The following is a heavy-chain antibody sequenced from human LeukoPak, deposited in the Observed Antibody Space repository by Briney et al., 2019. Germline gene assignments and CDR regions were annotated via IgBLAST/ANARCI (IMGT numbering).Heavy chain of an antibody. Sequence: SETLSLTCAVYGGSFTDYYWSWIRHLPGKGLEWTGGIHHRAGANYNPSLWGRVTISADTSKNQLSLHLTSVTAADTATFYCARGPVRDDGLTGISYYFGLDVWGHGTTVTVFS. J-gene: IGHJ6*02. D-gene: IGHD2-21*02. CDR2: IHHRAGA. V-gene: IGHV4-34*01. CDR3: ARGPVRDDGLTGISYYFGLDV. CDR1: GGSFTDYY.